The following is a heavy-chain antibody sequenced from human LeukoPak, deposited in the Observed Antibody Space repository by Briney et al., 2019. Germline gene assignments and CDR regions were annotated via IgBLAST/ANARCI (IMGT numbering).Heavy chain of an antibody. CDR2: FDPEAVKT. D-gene: IGHD3-10*01. Sequence: ASVKVSCKVSGNTLTGLSIHWVRQTPGKGLEWLGGFDPEAVKTAYAQKLQGRLTMTEDTSADTAYLELSRLTSDDTAVYYCASGSGVGTMIPDDTFDIWGQGTVVTVSS. CDR1: GNTLTGLS. J-gene: IGHJ3*02. V-gene: IGHV1-24*01. CDR3: ASGSGVGTMIPDDTFDI.